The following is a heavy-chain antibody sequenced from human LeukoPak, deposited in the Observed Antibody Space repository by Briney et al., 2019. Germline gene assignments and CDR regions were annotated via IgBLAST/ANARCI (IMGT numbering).Heavy chain of an antibody. Sequence: GGSLRLSCAASGFTFSNYWMHWVRQVPGKGLVWVSRINPGGSSTTYADSVRGRFTISRDNAKNALYLQMNSLRAEDTAVYYCARSNQADDYWGQGTLVTVSS. CDR1: GFTFSNYW. V-gene: IGHV3-74*01. CDR2: INPGGSST. J-gene: IGHJ4*02. CDR3: ARSNQADDY. D-gene: IGHD2/OR15-2a*01.